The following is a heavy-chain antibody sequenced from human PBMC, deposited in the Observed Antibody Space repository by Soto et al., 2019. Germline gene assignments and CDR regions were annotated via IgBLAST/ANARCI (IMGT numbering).Heavy chain of an antibody. CDR2: ISGSGGST. CDR3: ANTVCRQNAPAHYGMDV. V-gene: IGHV3-23*01. CDR1: GFTFSSYA. D-gene: IGHD4-4*01. J-gene: IGHJ6*02. Sequence: EVQLLESGGGLVQPGGSLRLSCAASGFTFSSYAMSWVRQAPGKGLEWVSAISGSGGSTYSADSVKGRFTISRDNSKNTLYLQMNSLRAEDTAVYYCANTVCRQNAPAHYGMDVWGQGTTVTVSS.